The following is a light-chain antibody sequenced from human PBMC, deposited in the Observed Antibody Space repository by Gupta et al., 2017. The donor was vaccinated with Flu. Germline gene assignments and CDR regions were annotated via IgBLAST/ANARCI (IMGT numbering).Light chain of an antibody. J-gene: IGKJ1*01. V-gene: IGKV3-20*01. CDR3: QRYYRSART. CDR1: QSVSSTF. Sequence: EIVLTQSPGTLSLSPGESATISCRASQSVSSTFLARHQQKPGQAPRLLIHSAFRSATGIPDRFTGSGSGTDFTLAISRLEPDDFAVYYCQRYYRSARTFGQGTKVQMK. CDR2: SAF.